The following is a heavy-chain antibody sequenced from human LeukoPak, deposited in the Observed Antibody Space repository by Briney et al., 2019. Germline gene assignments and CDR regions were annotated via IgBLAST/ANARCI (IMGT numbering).Heavy chain of an antibody. D-gene: IGHD2-15*01. Sequence: SETLSLTCTVSGGSISSGDYYWSWIRQPPGKGLEWIGYIYYSGSTYYNPSLKSRVTISVDTSKNQFSLKLSSVTAADTAVYYCAREVVVAATPLYFDYWGQGTLVTVSS. J-gene: IGHJ4*02. CDR1: GGSISSGDYY. CDR2: IYYSGST. CDR3: AREVVVAATPLYFDY. V-gene: IGHV4-30-4*01.